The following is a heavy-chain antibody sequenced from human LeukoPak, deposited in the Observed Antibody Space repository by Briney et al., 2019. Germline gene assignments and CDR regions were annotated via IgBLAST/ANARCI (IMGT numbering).Heavy chain of an antibody. D-gene: IGHD2-2*01. Sequence: ASVKVSCKASGYTFTGYYMHWVRQAPGQGLEWMGWINPNSGGTNYAQKFQGRVTMTRDTSISTAYMELSRLRSDDTAVYYCARPAAHIVVVPAAKGGNDAFDIWGQGTMVTVSS. V-gene: IGHV1-2*02. J-gene: IGHJ3*02. CDR1: GYTFTGYY. CDR2: INPNSGGT. CDR3: ARPAAHIVVVPAAKGGNDAFDI.